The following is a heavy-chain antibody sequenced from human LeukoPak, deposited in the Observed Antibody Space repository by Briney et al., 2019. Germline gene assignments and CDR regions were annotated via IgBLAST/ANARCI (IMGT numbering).Heavy chain of an antibody. CDR3: ARGPFYGDKPIDY. Sequence: PGGSLRLSCAASGFIFSKAWVNWVRQAPGKGLEYVSVISNNGGSTYYADSVKGRFTISRDNSKNTLYLQMGSLRAEDMALYYCARGPFYGDKPIDYWGQGTLVTVSS. J-gene: IGHJ4*02. CDR2: ISNNGGST. V-gene: IGHV3-64*02. D-gene: IGHD4-17*01. CDR1: GFIFSKAW.